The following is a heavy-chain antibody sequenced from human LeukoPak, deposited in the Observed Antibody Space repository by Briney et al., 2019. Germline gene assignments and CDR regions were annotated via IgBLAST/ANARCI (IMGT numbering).Heavy chain of an antibody. CDR3: ARESRVVPAAILDY. J-gene: IGHJ4*02. Sequence: PGESLRLSCAASGFTFSSYGMHWVRQSPGKGLEWVAFIRYDGSNKYYADSVKGRFTISRDNSKNTLYLQMNSLRAEDTAVYYCARESRVVPAAILDYWGQGTLVTVSS. V-gene: IGHV3-30*02. D-gene: IGHD2-2*01. CDR2: IRYDGSNK. CDR1: GFTFSSYG.